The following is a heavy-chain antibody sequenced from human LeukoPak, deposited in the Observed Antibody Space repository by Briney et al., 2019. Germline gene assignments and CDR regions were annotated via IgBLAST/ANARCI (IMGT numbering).Heavy chain of an antibody. CDR3: ARGYCSSTSCLPFDY. CDR2: IYASGST. J-gene: IGHJ4*02. CDR1: GGSISSYY. D-gene: IGHD2-2*01. V-gene: IGHV4-4*07. Sequence: SETLSLSCTVSGGSISSYYWSWIRQPAGKGLEWIGRIYASGSTNYNPSLKSRVTLSVDTSKNQFSLKLSSVTAADTAVYYCARGYCSSTSCLPFDYWGQGTLVTVSS.